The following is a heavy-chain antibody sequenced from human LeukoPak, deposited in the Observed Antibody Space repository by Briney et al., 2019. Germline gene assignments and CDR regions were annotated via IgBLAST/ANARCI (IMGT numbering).Heavy chain of an antibody. J-gene: IGHJ4*02. Sequence: PGGSLRLSCAASGFTFSTYAMHWVRQAPGKGLEWVAGISYDAARKYYADSVKGRITISRDNSKNTLYLQMSSLSAEDTAIFYCARDRVRDYYYDSSASSHFTIAFWGQGTLVTVSS. CDR2: ISYDAARK. D-gene: IGHD3-22*01. CDR3: ARDRVRDYYYDSSASSHFTIAF. CDR1: GFTFSTYA. V-gene: IGHV3-30*04.